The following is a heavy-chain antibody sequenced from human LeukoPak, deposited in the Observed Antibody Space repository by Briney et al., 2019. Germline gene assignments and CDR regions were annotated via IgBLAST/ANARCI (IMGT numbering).Heavy chain of an antibody. CDR3: AKVGTHSGSYLFDY. J-gene: IGHJ4*02. CDR1: RFSFSTYP. Sequence: GGSLRLSCAASRFSFSTYPMGWVRQAPGKGLEWVSGISASGDVTFHADPVKGRFTISRDNSKNTLYLQMTSLRAEDTAEYYCAKVGTHSGSYLFDYWGQGTLVTVSS. V-gene: IGHV3-23*01. D-gene: IGHD1-26*01. CDR2: ISASGDVT.